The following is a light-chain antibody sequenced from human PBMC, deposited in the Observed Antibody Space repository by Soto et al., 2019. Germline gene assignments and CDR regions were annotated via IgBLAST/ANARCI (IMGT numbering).Light chain of an antibody. CDR2: KAS. J-gene: IGKJ1*01. Sequence: DIQMTQSPSTLSGSVGDRVTITGRASQTISSWLAWYQQKPGKAPKVLIYKASTLKSGVPSRFSGSGAGTEFTRTISSLQPDDFETYYCQHYNSYSEAFGQGTQVDIK. CDR1: QTISSW. V-gene: IGKV1-5*03. CDR3: QHYNSYSEA.